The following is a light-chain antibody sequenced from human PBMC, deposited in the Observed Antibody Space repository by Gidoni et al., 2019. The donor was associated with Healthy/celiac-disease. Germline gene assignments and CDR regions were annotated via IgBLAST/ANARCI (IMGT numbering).Light chain of an antibody. V-gene: IGKV1-8*01. J-gene: IGKJ3*01. CDR2: AAS. CDR3: QQYYSYPS. Sequence: AIRMTQSPSSFSASTGDRVTITCRASQGISSYLAWYQQKPGKAPKLLIYAASTLQSGVPSRFSGSGSGTDFTLTISCLQSEDFATYYCQQYYSYPSFGPGNQSGYQT. CDR1: QGISSY.